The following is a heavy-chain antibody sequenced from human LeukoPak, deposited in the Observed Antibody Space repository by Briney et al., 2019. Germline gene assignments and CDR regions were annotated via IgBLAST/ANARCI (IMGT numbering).Heavy chain of an antibody. Sequence: SGTLSLTCAVSGDSISSSSWWTWVRQPPGKGLEWIGEIYHSESTNSNPSLKSRVTISVDKSKNQFSLNLSSVTAADTAVYYCARMTTVVTVDYWGQGTLVTVSS. CDR1: GDSISSSSW. V-gene: IGHV4-4*02. CDR2: IYHSEST. D-gene: IGHD4-23*01. CDR3: ARMTTVVTVDY. J-gene: IGHJ4*02.